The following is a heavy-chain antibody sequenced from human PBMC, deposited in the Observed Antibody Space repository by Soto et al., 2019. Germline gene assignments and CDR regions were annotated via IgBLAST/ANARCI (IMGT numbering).Heavy chain of an antibody. Sequence: LSLTCAVYGGSFSAYYWSWVRQPPGKGLEWMGEIIHSESTKYNPSLKSRVTISVDTSKNQFYLKLSSVTAADTAVYYCARQRPTDGRWEFANYYGMDVWGQGTPVTVSS. J-gene: IGHJ6*02. V-gene: IGHV4-34*12. D-gene: IGHD1-26*01. CDR2: IIHSEST. CDR1: GGSFSAYY. CDR3: ARQRPTDGRWEFANYYGMDV.